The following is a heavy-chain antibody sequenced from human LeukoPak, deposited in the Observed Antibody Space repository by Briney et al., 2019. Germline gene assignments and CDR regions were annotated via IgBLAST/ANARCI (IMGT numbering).Heavy chain of an antibody. CDR2: IIPIFGTA. J-gene: IGHJ4*02. V-gene: IGHV1-69*13. D-gene: IGHD3-22*01. CDR3: AGARTYYYDSSGYYLDHYFDY. CDR1: GGTFSSYA. Sequence: ASVKVSCKASGGTFSSYAISWVRQAPGQGLEWMGGIIPIFGTANYAQKFQGRVTITADESTSTAYMELSSLRSEDTAVYYCAGARTYYYDSSGYYLDHYFDYWGQGTLVTVSS.